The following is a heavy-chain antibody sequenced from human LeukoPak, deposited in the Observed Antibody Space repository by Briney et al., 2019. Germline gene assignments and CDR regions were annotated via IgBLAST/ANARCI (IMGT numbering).Heavy chain of an antibody. V-gene: IGHV4-59*08. Sequence: SETLSLTCIVSGGSINSYYWSWIRQPPGKGLEWIGYIYYSGSTNYNPSLKSRLTISIDTSKNQFSLKLSSVTAADTAVYYCARHSGAGTGFVYWGQGTLVTVSS. J-gene: IGHJ4*02. CDR1: GGSINSYY. CDR2: IYYSGST. D-gene: IGHD6-19*01. CDR3: ARHSGAGTGFVY.